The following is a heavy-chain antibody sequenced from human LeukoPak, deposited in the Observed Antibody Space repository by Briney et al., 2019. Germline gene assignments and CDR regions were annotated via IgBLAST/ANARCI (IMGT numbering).Heavy chain of an antibody. D-gene: IGHD2-2*01. J-gene: IGHJ4*02. CDR3: TSFVVGYQYYFDY. CDR2: ISSTSRYI. CDR1: GFTFSNYS. Sequence: GSLRLSCAASGFTFSNYSMNWVRQAPGKGLEWVSSISSTSRYIYCADSLKGRFTISRDNAKNSLYLQMNSLRAEDTAVYYCTSFVVGYQYYFDYWGQGTLVTVSS. V-gene: IGHV3-21*01.